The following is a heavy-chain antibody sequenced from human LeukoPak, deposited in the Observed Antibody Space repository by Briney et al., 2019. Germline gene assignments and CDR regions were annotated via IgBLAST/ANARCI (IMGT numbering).Heavy chain of an antibody. V-gene: IGHV3-21*01. CDR1: GFTFSSYS. D-gene: IGHD3-22*01. CDR2: ISSSSSYI. CDR3: ARGGYYDSSGYGPRYFQH. Sequence: PGGSLRLSCAASGFTFSSYSMNWVRQAPGKGLEWVSSISSSSSYIYYADSVKGRFTISRDNAKNSLYLQMNSLRAEDTAVYYCARGGYYDSSGYGPRYFQHWGQGTLVTASS. J-gene: IGHJ1*01.